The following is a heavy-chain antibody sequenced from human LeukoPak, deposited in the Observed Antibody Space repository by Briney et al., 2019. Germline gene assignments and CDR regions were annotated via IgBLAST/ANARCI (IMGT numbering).Heavy chain of an antibody. J-gene: IGHJ4*02. V-gene: IGHV3-23*01. Sequence: GGSLRLSCAASGFTFSSYAMSWVRQAPGKGLEWVSAISGSGGSTYYADSVKGRFTISRDNSKNTLYLQMNSLRAEDTAVYYCAKDRLGYCSGGSCPTDYWGQGTLVTVSS. D-gene: IGHD2-15*01. CDR1: GFTFSSYA. CDR2: ISGSGGST. CDR3: AKDRLGYCSGGSCPTDY.